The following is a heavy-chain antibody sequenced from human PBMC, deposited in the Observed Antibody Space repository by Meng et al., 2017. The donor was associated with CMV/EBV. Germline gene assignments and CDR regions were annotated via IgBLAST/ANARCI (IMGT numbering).Heavy chain of an antibody. Sequence: ASVKVSCKASGYTFTSYYMHWVRQAPGQGLEWMGIINPSGGSTSYAQKFQGRVNMTRDTSTSTVYMELSSLRSEDTAVYYCASAGCSSTSCHKGDAFDIWGQGTMVTVSS. J-gene: IGHJ3*02. V-gene: IGHV1-46*01. CDR2: INPSGGST. CDR3: ASAGCSSTSCHKGDAFDI. CDR1: GYTFTSYY. D-gene: IGHD2-2*01.